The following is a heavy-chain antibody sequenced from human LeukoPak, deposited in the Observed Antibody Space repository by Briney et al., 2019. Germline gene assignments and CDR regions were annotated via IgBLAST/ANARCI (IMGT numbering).Heavy chain of an antibody. CDR1: GFPFSSFS. Sequence: GGSLRLSCAASGFPFSSFSMNWVRQAPGKGLEWVANIKQDGSEKYYVDSVKGRFTISRDNAKNSLYLQMNSLRAEDTAVCYCARDLYDSSGYPFDYWGQGTLVTVSS. V-gene: IGHV3-7*01. CDR2: IKQDGSEK. J-gene: IGHJ4*02. D-gene: IGHD3-22*01. CDR3: ARDLYDSSGYPFDY.